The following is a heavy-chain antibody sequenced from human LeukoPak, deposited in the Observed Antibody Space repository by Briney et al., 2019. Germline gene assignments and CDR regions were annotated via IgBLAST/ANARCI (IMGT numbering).Heavy chain of an antibody. D-gene: IGHD2-21*01. V-gene: IGHV4-61*08. Sequence: SETLSLTCTASGGSISSGGYYWSWIRQHPGKGLEWIGYIYYSGSTNYNPSLKSRVTISVDTSKNQFSLKLSSVTAADTAVYYCARLGWGLRAFDYWGQGTLVTVSS. CDR3: ARLGWGLRAFDY. CDR1: GGSISSGGYY. CDR2: IYYSGST. J-gene: IGHJ4*02.